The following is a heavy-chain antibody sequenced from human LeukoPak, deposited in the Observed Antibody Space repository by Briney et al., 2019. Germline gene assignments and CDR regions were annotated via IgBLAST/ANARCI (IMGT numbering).Heavy chain of an antibody. Sequence: ASVKVSCKAPGYTFTSYYMHWVRQAPGQGLEWMGIINPSGGSTSYAQKFQGRVTMTRDTSTSTVYMELSSLRSEDTAVYYCARDGRIAVAGTVPNWFDPWGQGTLVTVSS. J-gene: IGHJ5*02. D-gene: IGHD6-19*01. CDR1: GYTFTSYY. CDR2: INPSGGST. CDR3: ARDGRIAVAGTVPNWFDP. V-gene: IGHV1-46*01.